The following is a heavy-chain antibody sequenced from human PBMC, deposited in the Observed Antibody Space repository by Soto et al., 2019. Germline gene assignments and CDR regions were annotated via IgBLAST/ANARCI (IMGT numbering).Heavy chain of an antibody. CDR1: GFTFDDYA. D-gene: IGHD6-13*01. J-gene: IGHJ4*02. CDR3: AKAVYSSSRDIDY. Sequence: GGSLRLSCAASGFTFDDYAMHWVRQAPGKGLEWVSGISWNSGSIGYADSVKGRFTISRDNAKNSLYLQMNSLRAEDTALYYCAKAVYSSSRDIDYWGQGTLVTVSS. CDR2: ISWNSGSI. V-gene: IGHV3-9*01.